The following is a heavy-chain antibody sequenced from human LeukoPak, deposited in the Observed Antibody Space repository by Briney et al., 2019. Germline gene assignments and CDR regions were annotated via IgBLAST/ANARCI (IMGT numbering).Heavy chain of an antibody. Sequence: ASVKVSCKASGYTFTSYGISLVRQAPGQGLEWMGWICAYNGHTNYAQKLQGRVTMTTDTSTSTAYMELRSVRSDDTAEYYCARGWILWFGDPGGEWGQETLVTVSS. CDR2: ICAYNGHT. J-gene: IGHJ4*02. V-gene: IGHV1-18*01. CDR3: ARGWILWFGDPGGE. CDR1: GYTFTSYG. D-gene: IGHD3-10*01.